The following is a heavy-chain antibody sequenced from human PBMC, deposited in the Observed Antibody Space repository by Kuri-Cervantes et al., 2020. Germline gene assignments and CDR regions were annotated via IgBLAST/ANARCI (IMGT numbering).Heavy chain of an antibody. J-gene: IGHJ6*02. V-gene: IGHV3-30*02. D-gene: IGHD6-6*01. CDR3: AKDQAPTGMDV. CDR2: IWYDGSNK. Sequence: GGSLRLSCAASGFTSSSYGMHWVRQAPGKGLEWVAVIWYDGSNKYYADSVKGRFTISRDNSKNTLYLQMNSLRAEDTAVYYCAKDQAPTGMDVWGQGTTVTVSS. CDR1: GFTSSSYG.